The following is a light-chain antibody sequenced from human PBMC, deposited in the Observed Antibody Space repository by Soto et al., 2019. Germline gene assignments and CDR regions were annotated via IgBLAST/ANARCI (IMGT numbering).Light chain of an antibody. V-gene: IGKV1-33*01. Sequence: DIQMTQSPSSLSASVGDRVTITCRASQDISNYLNWYQQRPGKAPKLLIYDASNLERGVPSRFSGTRSGTHFTFAITSVQREDVATYYCQQSGSLPITFGQGTRLEI. CDR3: QQSGSLPIT. CDR2: DAS. CDR1: QDISNY. J-gene: IGKJ5*01.